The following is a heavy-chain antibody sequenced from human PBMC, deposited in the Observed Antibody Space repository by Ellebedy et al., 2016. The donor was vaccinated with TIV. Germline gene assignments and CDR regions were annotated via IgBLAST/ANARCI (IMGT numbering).Heavy chain of an antibody. D-gene: IGHD4-17*01. V-gene: IGHV3-7*01. J-gene: IGHJ5*02. CDR1: GFSFRSYW. CDR2: IYQDGSDE. Sequence: PGGSLRLSCAASGFSFRSYWMSWVRQAPGKGLEWVANIYQDGSDEYYVDSVKGRFTISRDNDNKALFLQMTSLKVEDTAVYYCARRGSYGDYAVQINSWFDPWGQGTLVTVSS. CDR3: ARRGSYGDYAVQINSWFDP.